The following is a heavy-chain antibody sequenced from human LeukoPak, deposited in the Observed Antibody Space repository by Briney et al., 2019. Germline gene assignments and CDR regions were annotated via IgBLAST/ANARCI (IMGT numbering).Heavy chain of an antibody. J-gene: IGHJ5*02. CDR2: IYPGDSDT. CDR3: ARLASNWFDP. V-gene: IGHV5-51*01. CDR1: GYSFTNYW. Sequence: GESLKISCKGSGYSFTNYWIGWVRQTPGRGLEWMGIIYPGDSDTRYSPSFQGQVTISADKSISTAYLQWSSLKASDTAMYYCARLASNWFDPWGQGTLVTVSS.